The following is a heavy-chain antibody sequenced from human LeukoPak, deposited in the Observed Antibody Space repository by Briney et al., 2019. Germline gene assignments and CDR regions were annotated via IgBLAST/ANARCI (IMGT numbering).Heavy chain of an antibody. Sequence: SETLSLTCTVSGYSISSGYYWGWVRQPPGKGLEWIGSIYHSGSTYYNPSLKSRVTISVDTSKNQLSLKLSSVTAADTAVYYCASLRRGYSGYGSHYYFDYWGQGTLVTVSS. CDR1: GYSISSGYY. D-gene: IGHD5-12*01. V-gene: IGHV4-38-2*02. CDR3: ASLRRGYSGYGSHYYFDY. J-gene: IGHJ4*02. CDR2: IYHSGST.